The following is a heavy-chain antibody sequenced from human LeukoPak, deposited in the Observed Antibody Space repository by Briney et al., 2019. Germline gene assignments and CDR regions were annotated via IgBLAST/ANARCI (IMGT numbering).Heavy chain of an antibody. Sequence: SETLSLTCTVSGGSISSYYWSWIRQPPGKGLEWIGYIYYSGSTNYNPSLKSRVTISVDTSKNQFSLKLSSVPAADTAVYYCARDLLGSGFDPWGQGTLVTVSS. V-gene: IGHV4-59*01. CDR3: ARDLLGSGFDP. D-gene: IGHD2/OR15-2a*01. J-gene: IGHJ5*02. CDR1: GGSISSYY. CDR2: IYYSGST.